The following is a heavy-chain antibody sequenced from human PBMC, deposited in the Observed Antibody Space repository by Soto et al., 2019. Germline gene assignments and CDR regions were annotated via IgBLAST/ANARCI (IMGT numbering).Heavy chain of an antibody. D-gene: IGHD1-1*01. CDR3: VRDGYPAWVYGVDV. Sequence: LRLSCAASGFSFTTYWMHWVRQAPGKGLVWVSRMNSDGSTTNYADSVKGRFTISRDNARNTLYLQMNSLRAEDTAVDYCVRDGYPAWVYGVDVWGQGTTVTVSS. CDR1: GFSFTTYW. J-gene: IGHJ6*02. CDR2: MNSDGSTT. V-gene: IGHV3-74*01.